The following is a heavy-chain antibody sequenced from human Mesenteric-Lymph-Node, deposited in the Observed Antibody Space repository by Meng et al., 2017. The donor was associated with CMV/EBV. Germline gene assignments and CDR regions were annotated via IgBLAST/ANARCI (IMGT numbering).Heavy chain of an antibody. CDR3: ARVDHIWGSYRYMEY. D-gene: IGHD3-16*02. Sequence: GGSLRLSCAASGFTFSDYYMSWIRQAPGKGLEWVSYITTGGSSIYYADSVKGRFTISRDNAKNSLYLQMNSLRAEDTAVYYCARVDHIWGSYRYMEYWGQGTLVTVSS. V-gene: IGHV3-11*04. CDR2: ITTGGSSI. CDR1: GFTFSDYY. J-gene: IGHJ4*02.